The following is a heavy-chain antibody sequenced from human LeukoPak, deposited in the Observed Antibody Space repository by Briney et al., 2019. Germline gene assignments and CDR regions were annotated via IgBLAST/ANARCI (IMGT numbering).Heavy chain of an antibody. Sequence: SQTLSLTCTVSGGCISSGGYYWSWIRQHPGKGLEWIEYIYYSGSTYYNPSLKSRVTISVDTSKNQFSLKLSSVTAADTAVYYCARGERYCSGGGCLNPEFDYWGQGTLVTVSS. CDR3: ARGERYCSGGGCLNPEFDY. V-gene: IGHV4-31*03. CDR1: GGCISSGGYY. D-gene: IGHD2-15*01. CDR2: IYYSGST. J-gene: IGHJ4*02.